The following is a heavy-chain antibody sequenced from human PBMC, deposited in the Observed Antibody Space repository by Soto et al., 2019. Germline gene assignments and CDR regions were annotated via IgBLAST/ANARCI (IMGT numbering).Heavy chain of an antibody. V-gene: IGHV4-39*01. CDR2: NYFCVNT. Sequence: LGTPSLPCIVLGGSLNNHSFSRAWIAAPPGTGLEWIGTNYFCVNTYYNPSLKRRVTISVDTSKNQFSLELSSVTAADTAVYSCARHPGYCSGTSCYGYYTMDVWGQGTTVTVSS. D-gene: IGHD2-2*01. CDR1: GGSLNNHSFS. CDR3: ARHPGYCSGTSCYGYYTMDV. J-gene: IGHJ6*02.